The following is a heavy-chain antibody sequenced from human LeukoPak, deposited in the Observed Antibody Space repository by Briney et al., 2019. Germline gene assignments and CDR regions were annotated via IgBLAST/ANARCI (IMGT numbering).Heavy chain of an antibody. V-gene: IGHV3-43*01. J-gene: IGHJ4*02. CDR1: GFPFDDFT. Sequence: PGGSLRLSCAASGFPFDDFTMHWVRQLPGKGLQWVSLISRDGTYQYYEDSVKGRFTISRHNSRNTLFLDMKSLTTDDSGLYYCARDDQTYCSSSTCYGGAFESWGQGTLVIVSS. D-gene: IGHD2-2*01. CDR2: ISRDGTYQ. CDR3: ARDDQTYCSSSTCYGGAFES.